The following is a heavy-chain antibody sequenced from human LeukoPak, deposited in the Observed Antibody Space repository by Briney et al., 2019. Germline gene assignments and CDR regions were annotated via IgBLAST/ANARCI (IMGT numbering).Heavy chain of an antibody. D-gene: IGHD5-18*01. CDR3: ATGGRYSYGYYYYYYMDV. J-gene: IGHJ6*03. CDR2: IKQDGSEK. CDR1: GFIFSNYW. V-gene: IGHV3-7*01. Sequence: GGSLRLSCAASGFIFSNYWMSWVRQAPGKGLEWVANIKQDGSEKYYVDSVKGRFTISRDNAKNSLYLQMNSLRAEDTAVYYCATGGRYSYGYYYYYYMDVWGKGTTVTVSS.